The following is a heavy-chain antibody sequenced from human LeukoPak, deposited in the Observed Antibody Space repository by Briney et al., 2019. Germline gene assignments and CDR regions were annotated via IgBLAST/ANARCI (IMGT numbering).Heavy chain of an antibody. CDR1: GGSISSSSYY. D-gene: IGHD6-13*01. V-gene: IGHV4-39*01. J-gene: IGHJ4*02. CDR3: ARWGYSSSWDY. Sequence: SETLSLTCTVSGGSISSSSYYWGWIRQPPGKGLEWIGSIYYSGSTYYNPSLKSRVTISVDTSKNQFSLKLSSVTAADTAVYYCARWGYSSSWDYWGQGTLVTVSS. CDR2: IYYSGST.